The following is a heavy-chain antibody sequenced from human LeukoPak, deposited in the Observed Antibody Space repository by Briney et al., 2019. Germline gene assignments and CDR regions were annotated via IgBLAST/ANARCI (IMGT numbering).Heavy chain of an antibody. V-gene: IGHV4-61*02. Sequence: SETLSLXCTVSGGSVTSGNYYWDWIRQPAGKGLEWIGRIYTNGGASYNPSLKSRVTISIDASKNQFSLKLSSVTAADTAVYYCAREPPGYWGQGILVTVSS. J-gene: IGHJ4*02. CDR2: IYTNGGA. CDR1: GGSVTSGNYY. CDR3: AREPPGY.